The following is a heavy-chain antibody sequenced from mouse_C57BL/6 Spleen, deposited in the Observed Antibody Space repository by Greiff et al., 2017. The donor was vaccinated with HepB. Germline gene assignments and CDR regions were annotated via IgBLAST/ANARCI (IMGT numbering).Heavy chain of an antibody. CDR1: GYAFSSSW. V-gene: IGHV1-82*01. D-gene: IGHD2-4*01. J-gene: IGHJ3*01. CDR2: IYPGDGDT. Sequence: VQLQQSGPELVKPGASVKISCKASGYAFSSSWMNWVKQRPGKGLEWIGRIYPGDGDTNYNGKFKGKATLTADKSSSTAYMQLSSLTSEDSAVYFCAREGDYDTGFAYWGQGTLVTVSA. CDR3: AREGDYDTGFAY.